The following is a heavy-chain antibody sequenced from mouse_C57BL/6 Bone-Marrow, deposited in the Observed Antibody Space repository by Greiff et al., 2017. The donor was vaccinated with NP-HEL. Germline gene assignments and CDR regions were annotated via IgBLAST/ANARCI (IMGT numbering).Heavy chain of an antibody. CDR3: ARYRYYYGSSYDAMDY. J-gene: IGHJ4*01. CDR2: IYPRSGNT. Sequence: QVQLKESGADLARPGASVKLSCKASGYTFTSYGISWVKQRTGQGLEWIGEIYPRSGNTYYNEKFKGKATLTADKSSSTAYMELRSLTSEDSAVYFCARYRYYYGSSYDAMDYWGQGTSVTVSS. D-gene: IGHD1-1*01. CDR1: GYTFTSYG. V-gene: IGHV1-81*01.